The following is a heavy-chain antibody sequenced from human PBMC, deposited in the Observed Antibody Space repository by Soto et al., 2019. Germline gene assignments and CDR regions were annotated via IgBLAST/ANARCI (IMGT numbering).Heavy chain of an antibody. V-gene: IGHV1-3*01. CDR1: GYTFTKYI. CDR2: INAGKGNT. CDR3: ARDRVLSTVGTAGDSIHF. Sequence: SVKGSCKASGYTFTKYIIHWVRQALGQRLEWMGWINAGKGNTKYSQKFQGRVTITRDTSASKAYMELRSLRSEDTAVYYCARDRVLSTVGTAGDSIHFWGPGPLVT. D-gene: IGHD4-17*01. J-gene: IGHJ3*01.